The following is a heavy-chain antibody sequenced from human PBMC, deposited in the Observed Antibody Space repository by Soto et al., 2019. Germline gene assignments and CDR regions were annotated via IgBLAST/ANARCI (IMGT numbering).Heavy chain of an antibody. D-gene: IGHD4-17*01. CDR1: GFTFSSYA. J-gene: IGHJ2*01. CDR3: ARMYGDYPWGWYFDL. CDR2: ISYDGGNK. Sequence: QVQLVESGGGVVQPGRSLRLSCAASGFTFSSYAMHWVRQAPGKGLEWVAVISYDGGNKYYADSVKGRFTISRDNSKNTLYLQMNSLRAEDTAVYYCARMYGDYPWGWYFDLWGRGTLVTVSS. V-gene: IGHV3-30-3*01.